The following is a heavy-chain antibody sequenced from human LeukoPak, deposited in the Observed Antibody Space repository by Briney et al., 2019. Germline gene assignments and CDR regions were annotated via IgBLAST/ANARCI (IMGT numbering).Heavy chain of an antibody. Sequence: GGSLRLSCAASGFTFSSYGMHWVRQAPGKGLEWVAVISYDGSNKYYADSVKGRFTISRDNSKNTLYLQMNSLRAEDTAVYYCAKGDCYDSSGYYPAFDYWGQGTLVTVSS. CDR2: ISYDGSNK. CDR1: GFTFSSYG. D-gene: IGHD3-22*01. CDR3: AKGDCYDSSGYYPAFDY. J-gene: IGHJ4*02. V-gene: IGHV3-30*18.